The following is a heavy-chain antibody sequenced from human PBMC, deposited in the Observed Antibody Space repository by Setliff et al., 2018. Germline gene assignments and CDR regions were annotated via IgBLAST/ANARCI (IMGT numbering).Heavy chain of an antibody. CDR3: ARSDHLVVDGFDV. J-gene: IGHJ3*01. CDR2: INPKTGGT. D-gene: IGHD3-16*01. Sequence: ASVKVSCKTSGYAFTDNYIHWVRQAPGQGLEWMGWINPKTGGTNLAQKFQGWVSMTRDTSITTAYTELSRLTSDDMAVYFCARSDHLVVDGFDVWGQGTMVTGSS. CDR1: GYAFTDNY. V-gene: IGHV1-2*04.